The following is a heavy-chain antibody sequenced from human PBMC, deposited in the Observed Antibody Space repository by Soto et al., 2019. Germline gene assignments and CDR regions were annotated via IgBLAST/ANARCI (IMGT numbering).Heavy chain of an antibody. CDR3: ARSSGYSGYDHFDY. Sequence: SETLSLTCTVSGGSISSYYWSWIRQPPGKGLEWIGYIYYSGGTNYNPSLKSRVTISVDTSKNQFSLKLSSVTAADTAVYYCARSSGYSGYDHFDYWGQGTLVTVSS. V-gene: IGHV4-59*01. J-gene: IGHJ4*02. D-gene: IGHD5-12*01. CDR2: IYYSGGT. CDR1: GGSISSYY.